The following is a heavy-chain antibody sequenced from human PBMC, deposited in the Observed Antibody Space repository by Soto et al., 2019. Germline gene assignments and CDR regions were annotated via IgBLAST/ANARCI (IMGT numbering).Heavy chain of an antibody. V-gene: IGHV2-5*02. D-gene: IGHD3-22*01. J-gene: IGHJ5*01. CDR3: AHSLIVFYYASSASNWFVS. CDR1: GFSVSTSGVG. CDR2: IYWDGDE. Sequence: SGPTLVNPTQTLTLTCTFSGFSVSTSGVGVAWIRQPPGKALEWLALIYWDGDERYSPFLQSRVTITKDTSKNQVVLTMTNMDPVDTATYYCAHSLIVFYYASSASNWFVSWRQGPLVTSPQ.